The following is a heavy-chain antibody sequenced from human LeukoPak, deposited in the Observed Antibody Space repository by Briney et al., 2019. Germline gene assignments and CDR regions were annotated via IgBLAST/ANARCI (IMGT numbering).Heavy chain of an antibody. Sequence: GESLKISCKGSGYRFTNYWIGWVRQMPGRGLEWMGIICPTDSDTRYNPSFQGQVIISADKSISTAYLQWSSLKASDTAMYYCARLTQDGDYYYGSGSYYPFDFWGQGTLVTVSS. CDR2: ICPTDSDT. V-gene: IGHV5-51*01. CDR3: ARLTQDGDYYYGSGSYYPFDF. J-gene: IGHJ4*02. CDR1: GYRFTNYW. D-gene: IGHD3-10*01.